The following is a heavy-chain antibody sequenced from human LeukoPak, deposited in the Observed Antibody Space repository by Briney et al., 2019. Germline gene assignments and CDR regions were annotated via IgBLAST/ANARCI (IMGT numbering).Heavy chain of an antibody. V-gene: IGHV1-46*01. J-gene: IGHJ6*02. D-gene: IGHD2-21*02. CDR2: INPSGGST. Sequence: ASVKVSCKASGYTFTSYYMHWVRQAPGQGLEWMGIINPSGGSTSYAQKFQGRVTMTRDTSTSTVYMELSSLRSEDTAVYYCARDEVWVVTAIYYYGMDVWGQGTTVTVSS. CDR3: ARDEVWVVTAIYYYGMDV. CDR1: GYTFTSYY.